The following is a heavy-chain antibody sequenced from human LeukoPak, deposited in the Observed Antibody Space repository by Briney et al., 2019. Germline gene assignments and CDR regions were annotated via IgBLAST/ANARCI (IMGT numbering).Heavy chain of an antibody. Sequence: AGGSLRLSCAASGFTFSSYSMNWVRQAPGKGLEWVSSISSSSSYIYYADSVKGRFTISRDNAKNSLYLQMNSLRAEDTAVYYCARDKDCSSTSCYWTVDCWGQGTLVTVSS. V-gene: IGHV3-21*01. D-gene: IGHD2-2*01. CDR2: ISSSSSYI. J-gene: IGHJ4*02. CDR1: GFTFSSYS. CDR3: ARDKDCSSTSCYWTVDC.